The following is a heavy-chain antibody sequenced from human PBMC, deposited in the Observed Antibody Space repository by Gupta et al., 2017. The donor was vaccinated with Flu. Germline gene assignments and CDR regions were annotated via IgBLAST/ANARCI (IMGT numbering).Heavy chain of an antibody. D-gene: IGHD3-9*01. Sequence: QVQLVQSGAEFNKPGSSVKVSCKASGGTFSSCAISWVRQAPGPGLEGMGGIIPIFGIANNEQKVPGRVAITEKEATTTAYMELEGLGYGETEVYYFAEEYDNRVGCMAVGGQGTTVTVCS. J-gene: IGHJ6*02. CDR2: IIPIFGIA. CDR3: AEEYDNRVGCMAV. CDR1: GGTFSSCA. V-gene: IGHV1-69*01.